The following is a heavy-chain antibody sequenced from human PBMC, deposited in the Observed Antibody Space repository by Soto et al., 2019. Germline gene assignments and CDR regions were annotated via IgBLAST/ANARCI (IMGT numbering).Heavy chain of an antibody. CDR1: GGSFSGYY. J-gene: IGHJ6*03. Sequence: SETLSLTCAVYGGSFSGYYWSWIRQPPGKGLEWIGEINHSGSTNYNPSLKSRVTISVDTSKNQFSLKLSSVTAADTAVYYCARGGRRYDILTGYYKYYYYYMDVWGKGTTVTVSS. CDR2: INHSGST. V-gene: IGHV4-34*01. CDR3: ARGGRRYDILTGYYKYYYYYMDV. D-gene: IGHD3-9*01.